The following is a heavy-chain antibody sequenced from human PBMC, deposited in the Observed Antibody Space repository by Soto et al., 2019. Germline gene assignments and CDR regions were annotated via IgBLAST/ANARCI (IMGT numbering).Heavy chain of an antibody. CDR3: TRPDDTSDAFDS. CDR1: GFTFSGSA. V-gene: IGHV3-73*01. J-gene: IGHJ3*02. CDR2: IRSKANSYAT. D-gene: IGHD3-9*01. Sequence: GGSLRLSCAASGFTFSGSAMHWVRQASGKGLEWVGRIRSKANSYATAYAASVKGRFTISRDDSKNTAYLQMNSLKTEDTAVYDCTRPDDTSDAFDSWGQGTMVTVSS.